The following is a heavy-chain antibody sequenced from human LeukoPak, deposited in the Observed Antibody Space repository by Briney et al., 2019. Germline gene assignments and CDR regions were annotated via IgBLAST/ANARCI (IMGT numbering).Heavy chain of an antibody. CDR3: ARSRYYYESSGFYYPFSDAFDI. CDR1: GFTFTGYY. CDR2: INPNSGVT. D-gene: IGHD3-22*01. Sequence: GASVKVSCRASGFTFTGYYMHWVRQAPGQGLEWMGWINPNSGVTNYAQKFQGRVTMTRDTSISTAYMELSRLRSDDTAVYYCARSRYYYESSGFYYPFSDAFDIWGQGTMVTVSS. V-gene: IGHV1-2*02. J-gene: IGHJ3*02.